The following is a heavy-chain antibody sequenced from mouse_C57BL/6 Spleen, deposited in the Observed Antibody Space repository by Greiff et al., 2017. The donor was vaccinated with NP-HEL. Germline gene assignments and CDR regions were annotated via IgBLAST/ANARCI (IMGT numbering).Heavy chain of an antibody. CDR3: ANYDYDGAFAY. Sequence: EVKLVESGGGLVKPGGSLKLSCAASGFTFSSYTMSWVRQTPEKRLEWVATISGGGGNTYYPYSVKGRFTISRDNAKNTLYLQMSSLRSEGTALYYCANYDYDGAFAYWGQGTLVTVSA. D-gene: IGHD2-4*01. J-gene: IGHJ3*01. CDR1: GFTFSSYT. CDR2: ISGGGGNT. V-gene: IGHV5-9*01.